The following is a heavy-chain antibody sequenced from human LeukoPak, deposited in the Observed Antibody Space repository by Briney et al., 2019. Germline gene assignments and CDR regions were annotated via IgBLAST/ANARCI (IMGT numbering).Heavy chain of an antibody. Sequence: PGGSLRLSCADSGFTFDDYAMHWIRQAPGRGLEWVSRISGDGGSTYYADSVKGRFTISRDNSKNSLYLQMNSLRTEDTALYYCAKSSTVTRFYWFDPWGQGTLVTVSS. CDR3: AKSSTVTRFYWFDP. J-gene: IGHJ5*02. CDR2: ISGDGGST. V-gene: IGHV3-43*02. CDR1: GFTFDDYA. D-gene: IGHD4-11*01.